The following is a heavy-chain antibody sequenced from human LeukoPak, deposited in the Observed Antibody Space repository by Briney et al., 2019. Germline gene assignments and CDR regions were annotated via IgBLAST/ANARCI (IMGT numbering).Heavy chain of an antibody. J-gene: IGHJ4*02. D-gene: IGHD3-16*01. CDR1: GDSVSSKSAA. CDR3: ARKSGGPFDY. CDR2: TYYRSKWSS. Sequence: SQTLSLTCAISGDSVSSKSAAWNWIRQSPSRGLEWLGRTYYRSKWSSGYAESVKSRITINPDTSKNQFSLQLNSVTPEDTAVYYCARKSGGPFDYWGQGTLVTVSS. V-gene: IGHV6-1*01.